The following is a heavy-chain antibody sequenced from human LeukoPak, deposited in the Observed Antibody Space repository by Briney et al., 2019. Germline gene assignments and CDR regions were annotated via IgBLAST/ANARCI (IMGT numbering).Heavy chain of an antibody. Sequence: GRSLRLSCAASGFTFSSYAMHWVRQAPGKGLEWVAVISYNGSDKYYADSVKGRFTISRDNSKNTLYLQMNSLRAEDTAVYYCAKDYGGNSDYFDYWGQGTLVTVSS. CDR2: ISYNGSDK. J-gene: IGHJ4*02. CDR3: AKDYGGNSDYFDY. CDR1: GFTFSSYA. V-gene: IGHV3-30*01. D-gene: IGHD4-23*01.